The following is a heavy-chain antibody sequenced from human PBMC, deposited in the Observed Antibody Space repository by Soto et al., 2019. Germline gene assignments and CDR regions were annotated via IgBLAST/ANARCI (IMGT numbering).Heavy chain of an antibody. V-gene: IGHV3-30*18. D-gene: IGHD5-12*01. CDR2: ISYDGRNK. J-gene: IGHJ3*02. Sequence: QVPLVESGGGVVQPGRSLRLSCAASGFTFSNYGMHWVRQAPAKGLEWVAVISYDGRNKYYADSVKGRFTISRDNSKNTLYLQMNSLRAEDTAVYYCANGDGYNWHAFDIWGQGTMVTVSS. CDR3: ANGDGYNWHAFDI. CDR1: GFTFSNYG.